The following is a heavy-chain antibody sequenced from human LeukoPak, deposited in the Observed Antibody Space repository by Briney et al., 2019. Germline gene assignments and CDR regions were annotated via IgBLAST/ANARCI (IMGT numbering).Heavy chain of an antibody. CDR2: INRDGSST. CDR1: GFTFSSYW. Sequence: GGSLRLSCAASGFTFSSYWMHWVRQAPGKGLVGVSRINRDGSSTSYADSVKGRFTISRDNAKNTLSLQMNSLRAEDTAVYYCARPKGYDSSGYYYDAFDIWGQGTMVTVSS. CDR3: ARPKGYDSSGYYYDAFDI. V-gene: IGHV3-74*01. D-gene: IGHD3-22*01. J-gene: IGHJ3*02.